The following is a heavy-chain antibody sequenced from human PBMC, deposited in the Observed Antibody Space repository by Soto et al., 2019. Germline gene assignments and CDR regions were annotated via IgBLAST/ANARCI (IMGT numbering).Heavy chain of an antibody. Sequence: QLQLQESGPGLVKPSETLSLTCSVSGDSINSDNYYWGWIRQPPGKGLYWIGRIYYRGNTYYNPSLKTRVTISLDKSKSQFSLKMNSVTAADSAVYFWARLEGLATSSYYFDYWGQGTLVTASS. CDR2: IYYRGNT. J-gene: IGHJ4*02. CDR3: ARLEGLATSSYYFDY. D-gene: IGHD6-6*01. V-gene: IGHV4-39*01. CDR1: GDSINSDNYY.